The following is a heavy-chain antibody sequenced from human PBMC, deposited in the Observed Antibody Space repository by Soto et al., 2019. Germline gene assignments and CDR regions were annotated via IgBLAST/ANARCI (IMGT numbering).Heavy chain of an antibody. CDR1: GYTFTSYY. CDR2: INPGGGST. Sequence: ASVKVSCKASGYTFTSYYMHCVRQAPGQGLEWMGIINPGGGSTSYAQKFQGRVTMTRDTSTSTVYMELSSLRSEDTAVYYCARDVDITGTTGYYYYYYGMDVWGQGTTVTVSS. D-gene: IGHD1-7*01. J-gene: IGHJ6*02. V-gene: IGHV1-46*01. CDR3: ARDVDITGTTGYYYYYYGMDV.